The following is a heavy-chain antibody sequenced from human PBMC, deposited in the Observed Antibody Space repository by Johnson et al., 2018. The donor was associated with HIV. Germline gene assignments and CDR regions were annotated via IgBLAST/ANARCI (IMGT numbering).Heavy chain of an antibody. J-gene: IGHJ3*02. D-gene: IGHD2-21*02. Sequence: QVQLVESGGGLVKPGGSLRLSCAASGFTFSDYYMTWIRQAPGKGLEWLSFISSSGDIIRYADSVKGRFTISRDNAKNSLILQKNSLRGEDTAVYYCAKRTVTAIFGSWGQGTMVNVSS. V-gene: IGHV3-11*04. CDR1: GFTFSDYY. CDR3: AKRTVTAIFGS. CDR2: ISSSGDII.